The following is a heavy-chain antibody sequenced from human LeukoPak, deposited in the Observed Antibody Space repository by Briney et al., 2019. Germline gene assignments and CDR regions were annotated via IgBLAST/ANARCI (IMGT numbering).Heavy chain of an antibody. CDR1: GGSISSYY. V-gene: IGHV4-4*07. CDR3: ARVGSGWYPSWFDP. D-gene: IGHD6-19*01. Sequence: PSETLSLTCTVSGGSISSYYWSWIRQPAGKGLEWIGRIYTSGSTNYNPSLKSRVTISVDTSKNQFSLKLSSVTAADTAVYYCARVGSGWYPSWFDPWGQGTLVTVSS. CDR2: IYTSGST. J-gene: IGHJ5*02.